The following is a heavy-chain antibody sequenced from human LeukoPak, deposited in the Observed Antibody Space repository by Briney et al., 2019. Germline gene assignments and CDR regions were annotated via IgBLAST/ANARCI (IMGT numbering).Heavy chain of an antibody. CDR1: GFTFDDYA. Sequence: PGGSLRLSCAASGFTFDDYAMHWVRQAQGKGLEWVSGISWNRGSIGYADSVKGRFTISRDNSKNTLYLQMNSLRAEDTAVYYCAKFSAVAGSEFDYWGQGTLVTVSS. CDR3: AKFSAVAGSEFDY. V-gene: IGHV3-9*01. D-gene: IGHD6-19*01. CDR2: ISWNRGSI. J-gene: IGHJ4*02.